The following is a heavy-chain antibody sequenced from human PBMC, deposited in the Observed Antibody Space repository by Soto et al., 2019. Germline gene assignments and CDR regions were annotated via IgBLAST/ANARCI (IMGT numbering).Heavy chain of an antibody. D-gene: IGHD1-1*01. J-gene: IGHJ6*02. Sequence: SETLSLTCRVSGDSISDTIYYWGWIRQPPGMGLEWIGSIHYSGSTQFHPSFKGRVTISVDTSKNQFSLNLSSVTAADTAVYYCARDRLMATAGTARHYFGLDVWGQGTTVTVSS. CDR2: IHYSGST. V-gene: IGHV4-39*07. CDR1: GDSISDTIYY. CDR3: ARDRLMATAGTARHYFGLDV.